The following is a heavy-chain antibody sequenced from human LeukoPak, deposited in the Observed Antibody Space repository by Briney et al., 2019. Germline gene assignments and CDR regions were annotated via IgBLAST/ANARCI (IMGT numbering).Heavy chain of an antibody. Sequence: KPSETLSLTCTVSGGSISSYYWSWIRQPPGKGLEWIGYIYYSGSTNYNPSLKSRVTISVDTSKNQFFLKLSSVTAADTAVYYCARRGSGWYEYDYWGQGTLVTVSS. CDR1: GGSISSYY. CDR2: IYYSGST. V-gene: IGHV4-59*08. D-gene: IGHD6-19*01. J-gene: IGHJ4*02. CDR3: ARRGSGWYEYDY.